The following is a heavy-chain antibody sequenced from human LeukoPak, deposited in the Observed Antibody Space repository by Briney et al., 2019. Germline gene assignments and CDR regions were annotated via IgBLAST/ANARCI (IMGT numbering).Heavy chain of an antibody. Sequence: GGSLRLSCAASGFTFSRYSMSWVRQAPGKGLEWISAIIGSGGRTYYADSVKGRFTISRDNSKNTLYLQINSLRAEDTAVYYCAKELESTGYFDSWGQGTLLTVSS. CDR3: AKELESTGYFDS. J-gene: IGHJ4*02. CDR1: GFTFSRYS. CDR2: IIGSGGRT. V-gene: IGHV3-23*01. D-gene: IGHD1-1*01.